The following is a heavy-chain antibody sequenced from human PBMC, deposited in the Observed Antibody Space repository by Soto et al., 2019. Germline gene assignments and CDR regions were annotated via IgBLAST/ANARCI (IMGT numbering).Heavy chain of an antibody. Sequence: QVQLVESGGGVVQPGRSLRLSCAASGFSFSSYAMHWVRQAPGKGLEWVAVISYDGRNKYYADSVKGRFTISIDNSKNTLYLQMNSLRAEDTAVYYCAREIERLLGYWGQGTLVTVSS. D-gene: IGHD3-3*01. CDR1: GFSFSSYA. CDR3: AREIERLLGY. CDR2: ISYDGRNK. J-gene: IGHJ4*02. V-gene: IGHV3-30*04.